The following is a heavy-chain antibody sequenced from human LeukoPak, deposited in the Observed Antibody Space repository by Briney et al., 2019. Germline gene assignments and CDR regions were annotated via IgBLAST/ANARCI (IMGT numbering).Heavy chain of an antibody. D-gene: IGHD3-22*01. Sequence: QPGGSLRLSCAASGFPFNNYAMAWVRQAPGQGLEWVSSISGSGGSTDYADSVKGRFTISRDNSKKTLYLQMNSLRAEDTAVYYCARASDYDSGGYYIGGTFDYWGQGTLVTVSS. CDR3: ARASDYDSGGYYIGGTFDY. CDR1: GFPFNNYA. J-gene: IGHJ4*02. V-gene: IGHV3-23*01. CDR2: ISGSGGST.